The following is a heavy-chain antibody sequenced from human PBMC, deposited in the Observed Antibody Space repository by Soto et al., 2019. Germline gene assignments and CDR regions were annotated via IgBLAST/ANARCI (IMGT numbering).Heavy chain of an antibody. CDR2: ISSSSSYI. Sequence: EVQLVESGGGLVKPGGSLRLSCAASGFTFSSYSMNWVRQAPGKGLEWVSSISSSSSYIYYADSVKGRFTISRDNAKNSLCLQMNSLRAEDTAVYYCARFPDYGDYRYYYYGMDVWGQGTTVTVSS. D-gene: IGHD4-17*01. CDR3: ARFPDYGDYRYYYYGMDV. V-gene: IGHV3-21*01. CDR1: GFTFSSYS. J-gene: IGHJ6*02.